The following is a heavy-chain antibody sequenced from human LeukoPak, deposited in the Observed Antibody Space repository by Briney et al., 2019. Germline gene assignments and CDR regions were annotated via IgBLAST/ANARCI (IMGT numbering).Heavy chain of an antibody. Sequence: GGSVRLSCAASGSTFSFYWMSWVRQAPGKGLEWVANIKQDGSDKYYVDSVKGRFIISRDNSKNSLYLQMNSLRAEDTAFYFCARHSNKYDYDSSGHYRSFDYWGQGTLVSVSS. J-gene: IGHJ4*02. D-gene: IGHD3-22*01. CDR2: IKQDGSDK. V-gene: IGHV3-7*01. CDR3: ARHSNKYDYDSSGHYRSFDY. CDR1: GSTFSFYW.